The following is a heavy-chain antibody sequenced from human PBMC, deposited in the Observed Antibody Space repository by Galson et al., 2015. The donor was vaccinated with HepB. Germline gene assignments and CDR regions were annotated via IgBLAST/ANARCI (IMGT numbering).Heavy chain of an antibody. Sequence: SVKVSCKASGYTFTSYDVSWVRQAPGQGLEWMGWISGNNGDTNYAQKLRGRVTVTTDTSTSTAYMELRSLRSDDTAVYYCASLSTVYLYYGMDVWGQGTTVTVSS. V-gene: IGHV1-18*04. CDR1: GYTFTSYD. CDR2: ISGNNGDT. D-gene: IGHD2/OR15-2a*01. CDR3: ASLSTVYLYYGMDV. J-gene: IGHJ6*02.